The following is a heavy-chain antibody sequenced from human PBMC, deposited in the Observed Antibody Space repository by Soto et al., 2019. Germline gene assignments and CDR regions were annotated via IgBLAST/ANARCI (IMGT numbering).Heavy chain of an antibody. Sequence: GGSLRLSCAASGFTVSSNYMSWVRQAPGKGLEWVSVIYSGGSTYYADSVKGRFTISRDNSKNTLYLQMNSLRAEDTAVYYCARERAVTGTNRLNYYYYMDVWGKGTTVTVSS. CDR3: ARERAVTGTNRLNYYYYMDV. V-gene: IGHV3-66*01. D-gene: IGHD1-7*01. CDR1: GFTVSSNY. CDR2: IYSGGST. J-gene: IGHJ6*03.